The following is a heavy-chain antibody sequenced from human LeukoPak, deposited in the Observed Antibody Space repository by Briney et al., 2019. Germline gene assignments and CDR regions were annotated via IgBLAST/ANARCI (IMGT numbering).Heavy chain of an antibody. CDR1: GFTFSSYS. V-gene: IGHV3-21*01. CDR2: ISSSSSYI. J-gene: IGHJ3*02. CDR3: ARVWLADAFDI. D-gene: IGHD6-19*01. Sequence: GGSLRLSCAASGFTFSSYSMNWVRQAPGKGLEWVSSISSSSSYIYYADSVKGRFTISRDNAKNSLYLQMNSLRAEDTAVHYCARVWLADAFDIWGQGTMVTVSS.